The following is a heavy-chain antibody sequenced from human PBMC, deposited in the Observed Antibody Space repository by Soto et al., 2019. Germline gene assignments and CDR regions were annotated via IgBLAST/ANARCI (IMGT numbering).Heavy chain of an antibody. Sequence: GGSLRLSCAASGFTFSSYGMHWVRQAPGKGLEWVAVISYDGSNKYYADSVKGRFTISRDNSKNTLYLQMNSLRAEDTAVYYCAKADLPRSSYFDYWGQGTLVTVSS. CDR1: GFTFSSYG. V-gene: IGHV3-30*18. CDR3: AKADLPRSSYFDY. D-gene: IGHD2-15*01. CDR2: ISYDGSNK. J-gene: IGHJ4*02.